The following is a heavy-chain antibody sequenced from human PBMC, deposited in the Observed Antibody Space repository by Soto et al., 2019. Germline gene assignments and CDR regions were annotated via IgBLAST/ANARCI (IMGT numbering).Heavy chain of an antibody. D-gene: IGHD3-10*01. V-gene: IGHV3-23*01. CDR3: ATSYYGSGRGYFDY. Sequence: EVQLLESGGGLVQPGGSLRLSCEASGFTFSSYVMSWVRQAPGKGLEWVSAISGSGGSTYYADSVKGRFTISKDNSKNTLYLQIDSLRAEGTAVYYCATSYYGSGRGYFDYWGQGTLVTVSS. CDR2: ISGSGGST. J-gene: IGHJ4*02. CDR1: GFTFSSYV.